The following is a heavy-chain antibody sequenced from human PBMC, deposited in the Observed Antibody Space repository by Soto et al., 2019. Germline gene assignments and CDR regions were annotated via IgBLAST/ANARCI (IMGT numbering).Heavy chain of an antibody. Sequence: QLHLVQSGAVVKKPGASVTVSCSASGYPVTAYYMHWVRQAPGRGLEWMGGINPATGAAKYTQTFQGRVPLTRDTSTGTVFMELGGLTSGETAVFYRARGGGVGVAGSAAFDMWGQGTLVTVSS. CDR1: GYPVTAYY. J-gene: IGHJ3*02. CDR3: ARGGGVGVAGSAAFDM. D-gene: IGHD3-3*01. V-gene: IGHV1-2*02. CDR2: INPATGAA.